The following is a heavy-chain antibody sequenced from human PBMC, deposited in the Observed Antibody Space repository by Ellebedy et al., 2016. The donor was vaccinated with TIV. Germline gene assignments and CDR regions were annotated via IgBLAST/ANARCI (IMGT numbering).Heavy chain of an antibody. CDR2: FDPEDGET. Sequence: ASVKVSCKASGYTLTELSMHWARQAPGKGLEWMGGFDPEDGETIYAQKFQGRVTITADESTSTAYMELRSLRSEDTAVYYCARVPYDILTGYPKTYFDYWGQGTLVTVSS. J-gene: IGHJ4*02. CDR3: ARVPYDILTGYPKTYFDY. V-gene: IGHV1-24*01. D-gene: IGHD3-9*01. CDR1: GYTLTELS.